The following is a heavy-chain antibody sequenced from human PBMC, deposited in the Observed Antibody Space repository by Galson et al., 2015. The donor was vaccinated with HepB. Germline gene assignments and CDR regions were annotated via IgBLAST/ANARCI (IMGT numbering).Heavy chain of an antibody. D-gene: IGHD4-17*01. J-gene: IGHJ4*02. CDR1: GVTFDDYA. Sequence: SLRLSCAASGVTFDDYAMHWVRQAPGKGLEWVSGISWNSGSIGYADSVKGRFTISRDNAKNSLYLQMNSLRAEDTALYYCAKGYGDYQSSFDYWGQGTLVTVSS. CDR3: AKGYGDYQSSFDY. CDR2: ISWNSGSI. V-gene: IGHV3-9*01.